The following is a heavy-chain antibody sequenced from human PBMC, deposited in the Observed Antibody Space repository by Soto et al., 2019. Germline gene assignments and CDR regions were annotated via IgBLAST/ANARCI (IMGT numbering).Heavy chain of an antibody. CDR3: ARDRWGYSGYDYFDY. Sequence: GGPLRLSCAASGFTFSSYWMSWVRQAPGKGLEWVANIKQDGSEKYYVDSVKGRFTISRDNAKNSLYLQMNSLRAEDTAVYYCARDRWGYSGYDYFDYWGQGTLVTVS. V-gene: IGHV3-7*04. D-gene: IGHD5-12*01. CDR1: GFTFSSYW. CDR2: IKQDGSEK. J-gene: IGHJ4*02.